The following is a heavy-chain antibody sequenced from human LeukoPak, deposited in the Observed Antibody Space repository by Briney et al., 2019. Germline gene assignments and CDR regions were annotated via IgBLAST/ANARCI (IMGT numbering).Heavy chain of an antibody. CDR2: INHSGST. D-gene: IGHD6-19*01. CDR1: GGSFSGYY. CDR3: ARLPSVAGHRGYFDY. J-gene: IGHJ4*02. Sequence: PSETLSLTCAVYGGSFSGYYWSWIRQPPGKGLEWIGEINHSGSTNYNPSLKSRVTISVDTSKNQFSLKLSSVTAADTAVYYCARLPSVAGHRGYFDYWGQGTLVTVSS. V-gene: IGHV4-34*01.